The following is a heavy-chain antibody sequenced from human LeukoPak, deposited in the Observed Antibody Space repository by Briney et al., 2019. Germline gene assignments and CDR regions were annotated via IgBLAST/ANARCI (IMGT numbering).Heavy chain of an antibody. D-gene: IGHD6-25*01. Sequence: GGSLRLSCAASGFTFNSYGMHWVRQAPGKGLEWVSYISSSSSTIYYADSVKGRFTISRDNAKNSLYLQMNSLRAEDTAVYYCATTDRTAADAFDIWGQGTMVTVSS. J-gene: IGHJ3*02. CDR3: ATTDRTAADAFDI. CDR1: GFTFNSYG. CDR2: ISSSSSTI. V-gene: IGHV3-48*04.